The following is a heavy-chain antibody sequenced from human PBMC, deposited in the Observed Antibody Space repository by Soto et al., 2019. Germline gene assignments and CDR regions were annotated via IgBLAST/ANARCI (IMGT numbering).Heavy chain of an antibody. D-gene: IGHD3-3*01. CDR3: ARSPDQTIYELWSGYPYGMDV. Sequence: QVQLVQSGAEVKNPGASVKVSCESSGYPFISYGISWVRQAPGQGPEWMGWISTFNGHAKYAQKFQGRATMTTDKSTSTVYMELRSLKSDDTAVYYCARSPDQTIYELWSGYPYGMDVWGEGTTVTVSS. CDR1: GYPFISYG. CDR2: ISTFNGHA. J-gene: IGHJ6*04. V-gene: IGHV1-18*01.